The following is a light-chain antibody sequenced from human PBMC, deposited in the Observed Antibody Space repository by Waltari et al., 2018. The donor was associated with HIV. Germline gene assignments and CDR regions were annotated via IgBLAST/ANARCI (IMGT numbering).Light chain of an antibody. Sequence: EIVLTQSPATLSLSPGERATLSCGASQSVSNNYLAWYQQKPGLAPRLLIYDASSRATGIPDMFSGSGSGADCTLTIRRLEPDDFAVYYCQQYVTSFPFTFCQWTRLEIK. CDR2: DAS. CDR1: QSVSNNY. CDR3: QQYVTSFPFT. J-gene: IGKJ5*01. V-gene: IGKV3D-20*01.